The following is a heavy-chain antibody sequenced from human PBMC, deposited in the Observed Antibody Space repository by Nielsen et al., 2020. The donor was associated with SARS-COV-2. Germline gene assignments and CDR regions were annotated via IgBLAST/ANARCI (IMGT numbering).Heavy chain of an antibody. V-gene: IGHV2-70*17. CDR1: GFSLTTNGMW. D-gene: IGHD1-14*01. J-gene: IGHJ4*02. CDR3: ARASRTYYFDS. Sequence: SGPTLVTPTQTLTLTCAYSGFSLTTNGMWVSWIRQPPGKALQWLAHIDWDDDKFYTASLKTRLTISKDTSKNQVVLTMTNMDPVDTATYFCARASRTYYFDSWGQGTLVTVSS. CDR2: IDWDDDK.